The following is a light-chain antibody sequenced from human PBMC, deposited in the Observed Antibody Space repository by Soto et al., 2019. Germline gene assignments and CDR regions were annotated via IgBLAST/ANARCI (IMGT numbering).Light chain of an antibody. J-gene: IGKJ4*01. CDR2: DSY. Sequence: EVVLTQSPDTLSLSAGERATLSCRTSHSVDIYVAWYQQKPGQAPRLLIYDSYNRVTGIPTRFSGSGSGTDFTLTISSLEPEDSAIYCCQQRKDWPPLTFGGGTKVEIK. CDR3: QQRKDWPPLT. CDR1: HSVDIY. V-gene: IGKV3-11*01.